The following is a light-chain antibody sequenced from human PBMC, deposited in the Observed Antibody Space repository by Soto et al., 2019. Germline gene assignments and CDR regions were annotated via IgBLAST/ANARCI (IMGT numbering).Light chain of an antibody. J-gene: IGLJ2*01. CDR1: SGHSSYA. V-gene: IGLV4-69*01. Sequence: QSVLTQSPSASASLGASVKLTCTLSSGHSSYAIAWHQQQPEKGPRYLMKLDSDGSHTKGDAIPDRFSVSSSGAERYLTISSLQSEDEADYYCQTWGTGIHVVFGGGTKVTVL. CDR3: QTWGTGIHVV. CDR2: LDSDGSH.